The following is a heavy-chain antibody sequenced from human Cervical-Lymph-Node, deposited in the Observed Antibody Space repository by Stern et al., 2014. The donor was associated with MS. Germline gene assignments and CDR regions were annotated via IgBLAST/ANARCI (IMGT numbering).Heavy chain of an antibody. D-gene: IGHD3-10*01. V-gene: IGHV3-74*02. CDR1: GFTFSNSW. CDR3: TILSGPFDH. CDR2: INRDGSPT. J-gene: IGHJ4*02. Sequence: VQLVESGGGLVQPGGSLRLSCAASGFTFSNSWMHWVRQAPGKGLVWFSRINRDGSPTTYADSVKGRFTISRDNAKNTLYLQMSSLRAEDTAVYYCTILSGPFDHWGQGTLVTVSS.